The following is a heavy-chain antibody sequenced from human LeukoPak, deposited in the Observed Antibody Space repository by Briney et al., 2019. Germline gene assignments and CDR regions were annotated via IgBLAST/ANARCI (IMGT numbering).Heavy chain of an antibody. Sequence: GGSLRLSCAASGLTFSNYAMSWVRQAPGKGLEGVSAISGSGGSTYYADSVKGRFTISRDNSRNTLYLQMNSLRAEDTAVYYCAKRPLGATVDSRFDYWGQGTLVTVSS. V-gene: IGHV3-23*01. CDR1: GLTFSNYA. D-gene: IGHD1-26*01. J-gene: IGHJ4*02. CDR3: AKRPLGATVDSRFDY. CDR2: ISGSGGST.